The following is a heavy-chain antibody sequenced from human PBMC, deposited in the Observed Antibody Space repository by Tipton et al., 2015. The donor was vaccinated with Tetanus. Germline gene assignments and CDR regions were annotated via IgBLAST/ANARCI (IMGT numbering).Heavy chain of an antibody. CDR1: GYTFTSYG. CDR2: ISAYNGNT. V-gene: IGHV1-18*01. Sequence: QLVQSGAEVKKPGASVKVSCKASGYTFTSYGISWVRQAPGQGLEWMGWISAYNGNTNDAQKLQGRVTMTPDTSTSTAYMELRSLRSDNPAVYYCAGTVGVTQAFYFDYWGQGPLVTVSS. CDR3: AGTVGVTQAFYFDY. D-gene: IGHD3-22*01. J-gene: IGHJ4*02.